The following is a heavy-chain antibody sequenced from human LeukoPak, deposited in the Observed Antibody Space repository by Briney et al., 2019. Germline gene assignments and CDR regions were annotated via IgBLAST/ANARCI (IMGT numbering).Heavy chain of an antibody. CDR3: ARTRDSSGFMIDC. D-gene: IGHD3-22*01. CDR2: IYTSGST. V-gene: IGHV4-4*09. Sequence: SETLSLTCTVSGGSISSYYWSWIRQPPGKGLEWIGYIYTSGSTNYNPSLKSRVTISVDTSKNQFSLKLSSVTAADTAVYYCARTRDSSGFMIDCWGQGTLVTVSS. J-gene: IGHJ4*02. CDR1: GGSISSYY.